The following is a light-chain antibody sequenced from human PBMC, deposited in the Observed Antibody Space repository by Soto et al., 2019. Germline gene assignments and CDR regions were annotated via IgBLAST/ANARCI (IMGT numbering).Light chain of an antibody. J-gene: IGKJ1*01. V-gene: IGKV1-8*01. CDR1: QTIYSY. CDR2: AAS. Sequence: AIQMTQSPSSVSASTGDRVTISCRATQTIYSYLAWYQQKPGKPPNLLIYAASTLQSGVPSRFNGSGSGTDFPLTITALQSEESATYYCHQNFNYPRTFGQGTKVEI. CDR3: HQNFNYPRT.